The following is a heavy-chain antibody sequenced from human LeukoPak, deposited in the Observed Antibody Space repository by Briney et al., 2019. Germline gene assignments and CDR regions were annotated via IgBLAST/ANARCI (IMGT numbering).Heavy chain of an antibody. D-gene: IGHD5-18*01. CDR1: GGSISSYY. J-gene: IGHJ4*02. V-gene: IGHV4-59*01. CDR3: ARVSPRYDRGYSYGHSHFGY. CDR2: IYYSGST. Sequence: SETLSLTCTVSGGSISSYYWSWIRQPPGKGLEWIGYIYYSGSTNYNPSLKSRVTISVDTSKNQFSLKLSSVTAADTAVYYCARVSPRYDRGYSYGHSHFGYWGQGTLVTVSS.